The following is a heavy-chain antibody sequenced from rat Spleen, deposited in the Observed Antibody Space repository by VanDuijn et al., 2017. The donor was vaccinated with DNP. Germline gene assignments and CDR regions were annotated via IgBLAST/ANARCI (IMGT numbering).Heavy chain of an antibody. CDR2: IIYDGSKT. V-gene: IGHV5S10*01. J-gene: IGHJ3*01. D-gene: IGHD1-1*01. CDR1: GFTFSDYT. CDR3: ATGTVVGDWFAY. Sequence: EVQLVESGGGLVQPGRSLKLSCVASGFTFSDYTMAWVRQAPKKGLEWVATIIYDGSKTYYRDSVKGRFTISRDNAKSTLYLQMDTLRSEDTSTYYCATGTVVGDWFAYWGQGTLVTVSS.